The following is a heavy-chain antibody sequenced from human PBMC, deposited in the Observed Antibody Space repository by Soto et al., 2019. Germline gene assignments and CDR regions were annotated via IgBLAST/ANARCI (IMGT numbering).Heavy chain of an antibody. J-gene: IGHJ6*03. Sequence: ASVKVSCKASGYTFTSYGISWVRQAPGQGLEWMGWISAYNGNTNYAQKLQGRVTMTTDTSTSTAYMELRSLRSDDTAVYYCARDFPPHEGDLRYFDWLLNRGYYYYMDVWGKGTTVTVSS. CDR1: GYTFTSYG. CDR2: ISAYNGNT. D-gene: IGHD3-9*01. CDR3: ARDFPPHEGDLRYFDWLLNRGYYYYMDV. V-gene: IGHV1-18*01.